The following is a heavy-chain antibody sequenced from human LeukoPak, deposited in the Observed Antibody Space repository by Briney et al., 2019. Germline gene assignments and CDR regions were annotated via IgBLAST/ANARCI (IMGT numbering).Heavy chain of an antibody. CDR3: ARGSNPYSSKYYFDY. CDR2: IKQDGSEK. V-gene: IGHV3-7*01. J-gene: IGHJ4*02. D-gene: IGHD2-21*01. CDR1: GFNFINYW. Sequence: PGGSLRLSCAASGFNFINYWMNWVRQAPGKGLEWVANIKQDGSEKYYVDSVKGRFTISRDNAKNSLYLQMNSLRAEDTAVYYCARGSNPYSSKYYFDYWGQGTLVTVSS.